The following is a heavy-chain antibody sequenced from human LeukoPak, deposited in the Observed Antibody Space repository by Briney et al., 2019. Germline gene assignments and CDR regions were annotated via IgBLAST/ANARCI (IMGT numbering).Heavy chain of an antibody. CDR3: AKNTAETPKSPMSRVLGYYDYGIDV. Sequence: GGSLRLSCVASELKFSNSAMTWVRQAPGKRLELVSTLSYSGRGTYYADPVKGRFTISRDNSKNTLFLQMNRLRAEDTALYYCAKNTAETPKSPMSRVLGYYDYGIDVWGRGTTVTVSS. V-gene: IGHV3-23*01. CDR1: ELKFSNSA. J-gene: IGHJ6*02. D-gene: IGHD3-10*01. CDR2: LSYSGRGT.